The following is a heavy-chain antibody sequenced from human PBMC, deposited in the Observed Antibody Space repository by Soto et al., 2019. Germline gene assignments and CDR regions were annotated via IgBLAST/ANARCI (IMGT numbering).Heavy chain of an antibody. J-gene: IGHJ4*02. CDR1: GFTFSGYA. D-gene: IGHD3-10*01. CDR2: IASNGDGT. Sequence: PGGSLRLSCAASGFTFSGYAMTWVRQAPGKGLEWVSTIASNGDGTYYADSVKGRFTISRDNSKNTLYLKMNSLRAEDTAVYYCAKDVYIWGQGTLVTVSS. CDR3: AKDVYI. V-gene: IGHV3-23*01.